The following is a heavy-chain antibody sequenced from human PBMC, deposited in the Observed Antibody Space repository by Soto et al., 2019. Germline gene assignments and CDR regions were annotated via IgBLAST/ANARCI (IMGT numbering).Heavy chain of an antibody. CDR3: ARGGFLTGKDLRY. J-gene: IGHJ4*02. V-gene: IGHV4-34*01. D-gene: IGHD7-27*01. CDR2: INHSGST. CDR1: GGSFSGYY. Sequence: QVQLQQWGAGLLKPSETLSLTCAVYGGSFSGYYWSWIRQPPGKGLEWIGEINHSGSTNYNPSLKSRVXXSXDXFKNQFSLKLSSVTAADTAVYYCARGGFLTGKDLRYWGQGTLVTVSS.